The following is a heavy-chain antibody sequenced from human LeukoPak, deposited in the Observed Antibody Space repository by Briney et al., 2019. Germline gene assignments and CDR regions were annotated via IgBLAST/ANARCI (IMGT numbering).Heavy chain of an antibody. V-gene: IGHV1-69*04. D-gene: IGHD4-17*01. CDR3: ARDVSGRRLRGVVGGY. Sequence: SVKVSCKASGGTFSSYAISWVRQAPGQGLEWMGRVIPILGIANYAQKFQGRVTITADKSTRKAYTEQSSLRSEDTAVYYCARDVSGRRLRGVVGGYWGQGTLVTVSS. CDR1: GGTFSSYA. CDR2: VIPILGIA. J-gene: IGHJ4*02.